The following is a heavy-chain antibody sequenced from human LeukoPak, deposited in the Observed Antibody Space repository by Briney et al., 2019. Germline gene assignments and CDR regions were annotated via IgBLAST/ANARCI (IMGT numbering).Heavy chain of an antibody. D-gene: IGHD3-9*01. Sequence: SVKVSCKASGGTFSSYAISWVRQAPGQGLEWMGGIIPIFGTANYAQKFQGRVTITADESTSTAYMELSSLRSEDTAMYYCARDGYDILTGYYFDYWGQGTLVTVSS. CDR3: ARDGYDILTGYYFDY. CDR1: GGTFSSYA. CDR2: IIPIFGTA. V-gene: IGHV1-69*13. J-gene: IGHJ4*02.